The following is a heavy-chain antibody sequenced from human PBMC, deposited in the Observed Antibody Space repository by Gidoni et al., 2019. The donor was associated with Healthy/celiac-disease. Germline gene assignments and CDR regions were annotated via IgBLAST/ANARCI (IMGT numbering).Heavy chain of an antibody. CDR1: GFTFGDYA. D-gene: IGHD3-3*01. V-gene: IGHV3-49*05. CDR2: IRSKAYGGTT. J-gene: IGHJ4*02. CDR3: TRDLFGVVTTIDY. Sequence: EVQLVESGGGLVKPGRSLRLSCTASGFTFGDYAMSWFRQAPGKGLEWVGFIRSKAYGGTTEYAASVKGRFTISRDDSKSIAYLQMNSLKTEDTAVYYCTRDLFGVVTTIDYWGQGTLVTVSS.